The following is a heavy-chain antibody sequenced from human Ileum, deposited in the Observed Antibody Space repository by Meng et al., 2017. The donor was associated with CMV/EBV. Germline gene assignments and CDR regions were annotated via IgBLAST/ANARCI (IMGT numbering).Heavy chain of an antibody. J-gene: IGHJ4*02. CDR1: GFTFNNHW. CDR3: VSGADFWSGFSGH. D-gene: IGHD3-3*01. Sequence: GGSLRLSCVASGFTFNNHWMFWVRQAPGKGLEWVANIKQDASQRHYVDSVQGRFTISRDNAKNSVFLQMTSLRVEDTAVHHCVSGADFWSGFSGHWGRGTLVTVSS. V-gene: IGHV3-7*01. CDR2: IKQDASQR.